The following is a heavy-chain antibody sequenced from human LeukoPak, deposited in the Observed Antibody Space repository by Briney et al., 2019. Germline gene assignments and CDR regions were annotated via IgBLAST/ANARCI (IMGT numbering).Heavy chain of an antibody. CDR2: IYYSGST. CDR1: GGSISSSSYY. V-gene: IGHV4-39*07. Sequence: SETLSLTCTVSGGSISSSSYYWGWIRQPPGKGLEWIGSIYYSGSTYYNPSLKSRVTISVDTSKNQFSLKLSSVTAADTAVYYCASNPYYYDSSGYYSWGQGTLVTVSS. J-gene: IGHJ4*02. D-gene: IGHD3-22*01. CDR3: ASNPYYYDSSGYYS.